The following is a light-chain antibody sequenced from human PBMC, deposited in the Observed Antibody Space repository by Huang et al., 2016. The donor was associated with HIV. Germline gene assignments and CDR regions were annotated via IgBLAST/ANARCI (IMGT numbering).Light chain of an antibody. V-gene: IGKV4-1*01. J-gene: IGKJ4*01. Sequence: DIVMTQSPESLAVSLGERATINCKSSQSILHTSNNQNYLAWYQQRPGHPPTLLIYWAATRQFGVPDRFSGSGSATDFTLTITSLQAEDVAVYFCQQYYATPLTFGGGTKVEIK. CDR2: WAA. CDR3: QQYYATPLT. CDR1: QSILHTSNNQNY.